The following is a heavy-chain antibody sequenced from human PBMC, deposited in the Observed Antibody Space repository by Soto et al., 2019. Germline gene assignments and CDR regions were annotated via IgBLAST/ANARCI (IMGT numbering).Heavy chain of an antibody. CDR3: ARQSEWPILLGAFDI. CDR1: GGSISSYY. V-gene: IGHV4-59*01. Sequence: SETLSLTCTVSGGSISSYYWSWIRQPPGKGLEWIGYIYYSGSTNYNPSLKSRVTISVDTSKNQFSLKLSSVTAADTAVYYCARQSEWPILLGAFDIWGQGTMVTVSS. CDR2: IYYSGST. D-gene: IGHD1-26*01. J-gene: IGHJ3*02.